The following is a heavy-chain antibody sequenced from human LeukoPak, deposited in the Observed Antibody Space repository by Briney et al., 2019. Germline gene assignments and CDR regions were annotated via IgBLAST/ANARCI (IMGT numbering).Heavy chain of an antibody. D-gene: IGHD6-13*01. J-gene: IGHJ4*02. V-gene: IGHV3-21*01. CDR1: GFTFSSYS. CDR2: ISSSSSYI. Sequence: GGSLRLSCAASGFTFSSYSMTWVRQAPGKGLEWVSSISSSSSYIYYADSVKGRFTISRDNAKNSLYLQMNSLRAEDTAVYYCARFISSWYSDYWGQGTLVTVSS. CDR3: ARFISSWYSDY.